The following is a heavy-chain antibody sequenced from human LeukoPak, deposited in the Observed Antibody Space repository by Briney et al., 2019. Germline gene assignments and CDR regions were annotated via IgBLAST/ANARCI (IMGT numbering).Heavy chain of an antibody. CDR3: ARQTEGDMADTAMVFDY. CDR2: IYYSGST. V-gene: IGHV4-59*08. Sequence: SETLSLTCSVSGGSISSYYWSWIRQPVGKGLEWIGYIYYSGSTNYNPSLKSRVTISVDTSKNQFSLKLSSVTAADTAVYYCARQTEGDMADTAMVFDYWGQGTLVTVSS. CDR1: GGSISSYY. D-gene: IGHD5-18*01. J-gene: IGHJ4*02.